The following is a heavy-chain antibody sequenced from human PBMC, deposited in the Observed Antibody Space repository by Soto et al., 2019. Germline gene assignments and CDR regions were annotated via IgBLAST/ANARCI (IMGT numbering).Heavy chain of an antibody. Sequence: PSETLSLTCTVSGGSISSGGYYWSWIRQHPGKGLEWIGYIYYSGSTYYNPSLKSRVTISVDTSKNQFSLKLSSVTAADTAVYYCARDRSSKWFGELYADGMDVWAQGTTVTVSS. J-gene: IGHJ6*02. CDR1: GGSISSGGYY. CDR3: ARDRSSKWFGELYADGMDV. V-gene: IGHV4-31*03. CDR2: IYYSGST. D-gene: IGHD3-10*01.